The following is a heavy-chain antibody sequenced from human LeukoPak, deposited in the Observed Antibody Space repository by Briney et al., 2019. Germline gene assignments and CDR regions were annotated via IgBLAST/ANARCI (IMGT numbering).Heavy chain of an antibody. CDR1: GFTFGDYA. V-gene: IGHV3-49*04. Sequence: GGSLRLSCTASGFTFGDYAMSWVRQAPGKGLEWGGFIRSKAYGGTTEYAASVKGRFTISRDDSKSIAYLQMNSLKTEDTAVYYCTRSSRGYDPLHDYWGQGTLVTVSS. CDR2: IRSKAYGGTT. D-gene: IGHD5-12*01. CDR3: TRSSRGYDPLHDY. J-gene: IGHJ4*02.